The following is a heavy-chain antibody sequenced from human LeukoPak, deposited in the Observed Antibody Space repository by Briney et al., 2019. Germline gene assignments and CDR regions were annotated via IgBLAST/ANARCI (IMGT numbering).Heavy chain of an antibody. J-gene: IGHJ4*02. CDR2: ISYDGSNK. CDR1: GFTFSSYA. V-gene: IGHV3-30-3*01. CDR3: ARGARITFGGAPRSY. D-gene: IGHD3-16*01. Sequence: PGGSLRLSCAASGFTFSSYAMHWVRQAPGKGLEWVAVISYDGSNKYYADSVKGRFTISRDNSKNTLYLQMNSLRAEDTAVYYCARGARITFGGAPRSYWGQGTLVTVSS.